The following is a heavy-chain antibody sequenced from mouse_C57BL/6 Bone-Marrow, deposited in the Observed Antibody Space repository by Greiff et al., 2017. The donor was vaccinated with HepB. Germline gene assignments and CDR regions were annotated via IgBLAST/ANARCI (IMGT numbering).Heavy chain of an antibody. V-gene: IGHV5-16*01. Sequence: EVMLVESEGGLVQPGSSMKLSCTASGFTFSDYYMAWVRQVPEKGLEWVANINYDGSSTYYLDSLKSRFIISRDNAKNILYLQMSSLKSEDTATYYCARCGLLGYAMDYWGQGTSVTVSS. D-gene: IGHD2-3*01. CDR1: GFTFSDYY. CDR2: INYDGSST. J-gene: IGHJ4*01. CDR3: ARCGLLGYAMDY.